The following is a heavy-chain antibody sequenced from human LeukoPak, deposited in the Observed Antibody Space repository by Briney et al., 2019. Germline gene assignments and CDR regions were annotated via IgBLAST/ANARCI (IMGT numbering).Heavy chain of an antibody. CDR1: GYTFTSYD. CDR3: ARWRTVVTPDAFDI. V-gene: IGHV1-8*03. CDR2: MNPNSGNT. J-gene: IGHJ3*02. D-gene: IGHD4-23*01. Sequence: GASVKVSCKASGYTFTSYDINWVRQATGQGLEWMGWMNPNSGNTGYAQKFQGRVTITRNTSISTAYMELSSLRSEDTAVYYCARWRTVVTPDAFDIWGQGTMVTVSS.